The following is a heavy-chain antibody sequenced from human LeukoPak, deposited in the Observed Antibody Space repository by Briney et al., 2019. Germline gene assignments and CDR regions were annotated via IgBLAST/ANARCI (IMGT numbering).Heavy chain of an antibody. CDR1: GFTFSDYA. J-gene: IGHJ4*02. CDR2: ISYDGGNK. D-gene: IGHD2-15*01. V-gene: IGHV3-30*18. CDR3: AKAGGYSSAGTCYSNF. Sequence: PGGSLRLSCAASGFTFSDYAIHWVRQAPGKGLEWVAIISYDGGNKYYTDSVRGRFTISRDNSKNTLYLQMNSLRAEDTAVYYCAKAGGYSSAGTCYSNFWGQGTLVTVSS.